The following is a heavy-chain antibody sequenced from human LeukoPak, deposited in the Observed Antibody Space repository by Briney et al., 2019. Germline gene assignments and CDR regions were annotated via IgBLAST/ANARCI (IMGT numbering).Heavy chain of an antibody. CDR3: ARETVVVPAAIDY. D-gene: IGHD2-2*01. CDR1: GFTFSSYA. J-gene: IGHJ4*02. Sequence: GGSLRLSCAASGFTFSSYAMSWVRQAPGKGLEWVANIKQDGSEKYYVDSVKGRFTISRDNAKNSLYLQMNSLRAEDTAVYYCARETVVVPAAIDYWGQGTLATVSS. CDR2: IKQDGSEK. V-gene: IGHV3-7*01.